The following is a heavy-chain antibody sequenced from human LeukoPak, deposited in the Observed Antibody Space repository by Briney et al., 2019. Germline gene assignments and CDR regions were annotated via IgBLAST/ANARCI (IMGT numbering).Heavy chain of an antibody. Sequence: KPSETLSLTSTLPGGSLSNYYWTWIRHPPGEGLEWLGYIYSTGSNSYNPSLESRITISIDTYKNTFSLKLTSVTAADTAVYFCARWNLDLAYDIWGQGTMVTVSS. CDR1: GGSLSNYY. D-gene: IGHD1-1*01. V-gene: IGHV4-59*08. CDR3: ARWNLDLAYDI. J-gene: IGHJ3*02. CDR2: IYSTGSN.